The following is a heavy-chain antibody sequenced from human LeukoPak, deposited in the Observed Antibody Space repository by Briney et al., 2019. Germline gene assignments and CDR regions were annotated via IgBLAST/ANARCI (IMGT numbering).Heavy chain of an antibody. CDR3: ARFSSGWSPSGFDY. CDR1: GFTFSSYW. J-gene: IGHJ4*02. CDR2: INSDGTTT. V-gene: IGHV3-74*01. Sequence: PGGSLRLSCAASGFTFSSYWMHWVRQGPGKELTWVSHINSDGTTTNYADSVKGRFTISRDNAKNTLYLQMNSLRVEDTAVYCCARFSSGWSPSGFDYWGQGTLVTVSS. D-gene: IGHD6-19*01.